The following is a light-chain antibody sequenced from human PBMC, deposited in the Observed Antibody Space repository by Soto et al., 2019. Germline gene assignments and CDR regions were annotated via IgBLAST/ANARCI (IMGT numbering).Light chain of an antibody. V-gene: IGLV2-14*03. CDR1: SSDVGGFNY. CDR3: ASYKTSSTYV. J-gene: IGLJ1*01. CDR2: DVS. Sequence: QSVRTQPASVSGSPGQSIAISCTGTSSDVGGFNYVSWYQQHPGKAPKFMIYDVSSRPSGVSDRFSGSKSGNTASLTISGLQAEDEADYYCASYKTSSTYVFGTGTKVTVL.